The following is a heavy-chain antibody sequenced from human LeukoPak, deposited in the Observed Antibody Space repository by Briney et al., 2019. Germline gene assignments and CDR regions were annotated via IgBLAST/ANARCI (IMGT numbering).Heavy chain of an antibody. V-gene: IGHV4-61*02. Sequence: SETLSLTCTVSGDSVSSGSYYWSWIRQPAGKGLEWIVRIYTSGSTNYNPSLKSRVTMSVDTSKNQFSLKLSSVTAADTAVYYCARVVGAPGMRGGRPYYFDYWGQGTLVTVSS. CDR1: GDSVSSGSYY. J-gene: IGHJ4*02. D-gene: IGHD1-26*01. CDR3: ARVVGAPGMRGGRPYYFDY. CDR2: IYTSGST.